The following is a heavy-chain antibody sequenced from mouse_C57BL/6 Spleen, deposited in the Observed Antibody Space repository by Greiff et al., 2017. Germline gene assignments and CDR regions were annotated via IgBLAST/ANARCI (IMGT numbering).Heavy chain of an antibody. J-gene: IGHJ1*03. CDR1: GYTFTSYW. D-gene: IGHD2-4*01. CDR3: ARASMITHWYFDV. V-gene: IGHV1-61*01. CDR2: IYPSDSET. Sequence: QVQLQQPGAELVRPGSSVKLSCKASGYTFTSYWMDWVKQRPGQGLEWIGNIYPSDSETHYNQKFKDKATLTVDKSSSTAYMQLSSLTSEDSAVXYGARASMITHWYFDVWGTGTTVTVSS.